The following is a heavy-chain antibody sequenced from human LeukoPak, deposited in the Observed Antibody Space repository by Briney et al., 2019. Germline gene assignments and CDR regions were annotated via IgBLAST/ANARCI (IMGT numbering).Heavy chain of an antibody. D-gene: IGHD3-16*02. CDR3: ARPRRLGELSSFDY. CDR2: ISSSSSTI. Sequence: GGSLRLSCAASGFTFSSYSMNWVRQAPGKGLEWVSYISSSSSTIYYADSVKGRFTISRDNAKNSLYLQMNSLRAEDTAVYYCARPRRLGELSSFDYWGQGTLVTVSS. V-gene: IGHV3-48*01. CDR1: GFTFSSYS. J-gene: IGHJ4*02.